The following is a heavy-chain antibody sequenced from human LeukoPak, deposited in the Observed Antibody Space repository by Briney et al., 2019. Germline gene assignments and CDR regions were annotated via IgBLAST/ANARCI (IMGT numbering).Heavy chain of an antibody. CDR1: DYTFTSYG. CDR2: ISAYNGNT. J-gene: IGHJ6*03. CDR3: ARIDNDFWKDMDV. Sequence: ASVKVSCKASDYTFTSYGISWVRQAPGQGLEWMGWISAYNGNTNYAQKLQGRVTMTTDTSANIAYMELRSLISDDTAVYYCARIDNDFWKDMDVWGTGITVIVSS. V-gene: IGHV1-18*01. D-gene: IGHD3-3*01.